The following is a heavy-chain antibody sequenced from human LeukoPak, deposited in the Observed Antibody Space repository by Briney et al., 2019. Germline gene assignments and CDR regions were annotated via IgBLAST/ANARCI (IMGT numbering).Heavy chain of an antibody. V-gene: IGHV3-23*01. CDR2: ISGSGGST. CDR1: GFTFSSYA. Sequence: GGSLRLSCAASGFTFSSYAMSWVRQAPGKGLEWVSAISGSGGSTYYADSVKGRFTISRDNSKNTLYLQMNSSRAEDTAVYYCAKAGRDSSSWYGTFDYWGQGTLVTVSS. D-gene: IGHD6-13*01. CDR3: AKAGRDSSSWYGTFDY. J-gene: IGHJ4*02.